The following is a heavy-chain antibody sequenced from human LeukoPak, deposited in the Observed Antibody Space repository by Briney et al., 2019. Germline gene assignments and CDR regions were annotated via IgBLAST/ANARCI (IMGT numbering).Heavy chain of an antibody. J-gene: IGHJ6*02. D-gene: IGHD3-22*01. CDR2: IRSKAYGGTT. CDR3: ARDRPDSSGYYLGYYGMDV. Sequence: GGSLRLSCIASGFTFGDYAMSWVRQAPGKGLEWVGFIRSKAYGGTTEYAASVKGRFTISRDDPKSIAYLQMNSLKTEDTAVYYCARDRPDSSGYYLGYYGMDVWGQGTTVTVSS. V-gene: IGHV3-49*04. CDR1: GFTFGDYA.